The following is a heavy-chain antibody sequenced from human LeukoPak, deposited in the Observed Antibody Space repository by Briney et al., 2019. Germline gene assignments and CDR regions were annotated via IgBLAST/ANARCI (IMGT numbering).Heavy chain of an antibody. Sequence: GGSLRLSCVASGFNFIDYYMSWIRQVPGKGLEWISYISNTGQTIYYADSVKGRFTISRDNSKNPLYLQMNSLRAEDTAVYYCARTRGYIASWGQGTLVTASS. D-gene: IGHD5-12*01. J-gene: IGHJ4*02. CDR3: ARTRGYIAS. V-gene: IGHV3-11*01. CDR2: ISNTGQTI. CDR1: GFNFIDYY.